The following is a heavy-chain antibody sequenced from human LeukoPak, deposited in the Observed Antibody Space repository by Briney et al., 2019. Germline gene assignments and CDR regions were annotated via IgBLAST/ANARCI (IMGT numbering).Heavy chain of an antibody. V-gene: IGHV4-4*07. CDR3: ARQRRERGYSYGFDF. J-gene: IGHJ4*02. CDR1: GGSISSYY. Sequence: KTSETLSLTCTVSGGSISSYYWSWIRQPAGKGLEWIGRIYTSGSTNYNPSLKSRVTMSVDTSKNQFSLKLSSVTAADTAVYYCARQRRERGYSYGFDFWGQGTLVTISS. CDR2: IYTSGST. D-gene: IGHD5-18*01.